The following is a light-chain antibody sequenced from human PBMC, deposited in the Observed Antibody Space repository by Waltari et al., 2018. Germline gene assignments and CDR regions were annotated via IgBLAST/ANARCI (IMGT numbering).Light chain of an antibody. CDR1: QSVGTS. V-gene: IGKV3-11*01. CDR3: QQRHTWPRT. CDR2: DAS. J-gene: IGKJ1*01. Sequence: EIFLTQSPATLSVSAGERAALSCRASQSVGTSLAWYQHRTGQAPSLLIYDASKRAAGIPARFSGSGSVTDFTLAIDTLEPEDFAVYYCQQRHTWPRTFGQGTKVEI.